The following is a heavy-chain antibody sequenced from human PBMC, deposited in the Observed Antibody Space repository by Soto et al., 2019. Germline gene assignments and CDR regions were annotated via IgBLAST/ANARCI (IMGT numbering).Heavy chain of an antibody. CDR2: ISSSSSTI. CDR1: GFTFSSYS. V-gene: IGHV3-48*02. D-gene: IGHD3-22*01. CDR3: ARDYSPYYDSSGYSYYYYYGMDV. J-gene: IGHJ6*02. Sequence: EVQLVESGGGLVQPGGSLRLSCAASGFTFSSYSMNWVRQAPGKGLEWVSYISSSSSTIYYADSVKGRFTISRDNAKNSLYLQMNSLRDEDTAVYYCARDYSPYYDSSGYSYYYYYGMDVWGQGTTVTVSS.